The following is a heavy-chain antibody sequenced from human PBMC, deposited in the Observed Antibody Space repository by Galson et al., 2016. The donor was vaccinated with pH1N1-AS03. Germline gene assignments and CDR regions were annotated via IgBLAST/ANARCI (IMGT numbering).Heavy chain of an antibody. J-gene: IGHJ5*02. CDR3: VSRGPESYYGSVIRKYEVGLFDP. CDR2: VSHNSGRT. V-gene: IGHV4-4*09. Sequence: SETLSLTCLVSGGSISGYYWCWIRQPPGKGPEWIVCVSHNSGRTNYNPPLKSRVTRTTETSKNLLSLILTSVTAADTAVYYCVSRGPESYYGSVIRKYEVGLFDPWGHGTRVTVAS. CDR1: GGSISGYY. D-gene: IGHD3-10*01.